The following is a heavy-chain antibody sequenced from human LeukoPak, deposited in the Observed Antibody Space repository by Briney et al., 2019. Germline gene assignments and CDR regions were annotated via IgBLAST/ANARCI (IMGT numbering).Heavy chain of an antibody. CDR3: SRALTYDYVWGSYRYKAGAGGYWDY. V-gene: IGHV4-31*01. CDR1: GGSMSSGGYY. CDR2: SYYSGSP. D-gene: IGHD3-16*02. Sequence: SETLSLTCTVSGGSMSSGGYYWSWIRQHPGKGLEWIGYSYYSGSPYYNPSLKSQVTISVDTSSNHFSPKLSSVTAADTAVYYCSRALTYDYVWGSYRYKAGAGGYWDYWGQGTLATVSS. J-gene: IGHJ4*02.